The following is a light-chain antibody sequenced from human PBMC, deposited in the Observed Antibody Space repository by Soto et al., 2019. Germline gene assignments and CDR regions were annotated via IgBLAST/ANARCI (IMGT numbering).Light chain of an antibody. J-gene: IGLJ3*02. CDR1: SSDIGYHNR. V-gene: IGLV2-18*02. Sequence: HSALTQPPSVSGSPGQSVTISCTGTSSDIGYHNRVSWYQQPPGTAPKLMIYDVSTRYSGVPDRFSGSKSGNTASLTISGPQAEDEADYYCSSFASSATLVFGGGTKLTVL. CDR3: SSFASSATLV. CDR2: DVS.